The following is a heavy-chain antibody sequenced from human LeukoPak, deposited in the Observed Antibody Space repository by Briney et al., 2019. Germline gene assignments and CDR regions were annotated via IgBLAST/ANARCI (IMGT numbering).Heavy chain of an antibody. CDR3: ARVPRGYSYELYFDY. CDR2: IYYSGST. J-gene: IGHJ4*02. Sequence: PSETLSLTCTVSGGSISGYYWSWIRQPPGKGLEWIGYIYYSGSTNYNPSLKSRVTISVDTSKNQFSLKLSSVTAADTAVYYCARVPRGYSYELYFDYWGQGTLVTVSS. V-gene: IGHV4-59*01. D-gene: IGHD5-18*01. CDR1: GGSISGYY.